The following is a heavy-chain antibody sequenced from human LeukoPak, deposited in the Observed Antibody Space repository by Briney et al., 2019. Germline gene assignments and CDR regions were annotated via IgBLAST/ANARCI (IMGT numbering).Heavy chain of an antibody. CDR3: ARAADYVAAAFDP. V-gene: IGHV4-39*07. Sequence: SETLSLTCTVSGGSISSSSYYWGWIRQPPGKGLKWIGSIYYSGSTYYNPSLKSRVTISVDTSKNQFSLKLSSVTAADTAVYYCARAADYVAAAFDPWGQGTLVTVSS. CDR2: IYYSGST. CDR1: GGSISSSSYY. J-gene: IGHJ5*02. D-gene: IGHD6-25*01.